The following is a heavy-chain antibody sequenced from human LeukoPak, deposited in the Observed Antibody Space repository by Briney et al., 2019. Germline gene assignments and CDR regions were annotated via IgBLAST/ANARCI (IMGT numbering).Heavy chain of an antibody. D-gene: IGHD2-21*01. CDR1: GGTFSSYA. V-gene: IGHV1-2*02. J-gene: IGHJ4*02. CDR2: INPTSGGT. Sequence: ASVKVSCKASGGTFSSYAISWVRQAPGQGLEWMGWINPTSGGTNYAQKFQGRVTLTRDTSISTVYMEVSRLTSDDTPIFYCAVAPGDYWGQGTLVTVSS. CDR3: AVAPGDY.